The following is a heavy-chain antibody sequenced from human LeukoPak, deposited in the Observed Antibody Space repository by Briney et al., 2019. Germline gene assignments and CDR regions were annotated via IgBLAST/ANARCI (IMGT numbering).Heavy chain of an antibody. CDR3: ARNREWIQSGGHYFDY. CDR2: ISYDGSNK. V-gene: IGHV3-30*04. D-gene: IGHD5-18*01. J-gene: IGHJ4*02. CDR1: GFTFSSYA. Sequence: GGSLRLSCAASGFTFSSYAMHWVRQAPGKGLEWVAVISYDGSNKYYADSVKGRFTISRDDSKNTLYLQMNSLRAEDTAVYYCARNREWIQSGGHYFDYWGQGTLVTVSS.